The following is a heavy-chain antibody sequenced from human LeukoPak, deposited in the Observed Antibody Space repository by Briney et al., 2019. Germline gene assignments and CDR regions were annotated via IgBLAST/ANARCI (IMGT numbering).Heavy chain of an antibody. V-gene: IGHV4-59*01. CDR3: ASPGIVAAGTDRGFDY. CDR1: GGSISSYY. D-gene: IGHD6-13*01. Sequence: PSETLSLTCTVSGGSISSYYWSWIRQPPGKGLEWIGFIYYSGSANYNPSLKRRVTISVDTSKNQFSLKLSSVTAADTAVYYCASPGIVAAGTDRGFDYWGQGTLVTVSS. J-gene: IGHJ4*02. CDR2: IYYSGSA.